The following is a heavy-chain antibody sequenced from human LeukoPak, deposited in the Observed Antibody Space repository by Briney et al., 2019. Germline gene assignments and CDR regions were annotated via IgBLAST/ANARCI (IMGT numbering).Heavy chain of an antibody. CDR1: GFTFNSYA. Sequence: GGSLRLSCAASGFTFNSYAMHWVRQAPGKGLEWVAVISYDGSNKYYADSVKGRFTISRDNSKNSLYLQMNSLRDEDTAVYYCASSGSYRFDYWGQGTLVTVSS. D-gene: IGHD1-26*01. V-gene: IGHV3-30-3*01. J-gene: IGHJ4*02. CDR2: ISYDGSNK. CDR3: ASSGSYRFDY.